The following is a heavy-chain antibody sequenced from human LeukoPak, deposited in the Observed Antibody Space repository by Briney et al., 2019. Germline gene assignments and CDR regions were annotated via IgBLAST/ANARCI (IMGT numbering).Heavy chain of an antibody. V-gene: IGHV3-74*01. CDR3: ARDHDILTGYPSFDY. CDR1: GFTFSSYW. D-gene: IGHD3-9*01. J-gene: IGHJ4*02. Sequence: GGSLRLSCAASGFTFSSYWMHWVRQAPGKGLAWVSRINSDGSSTSYADSVKGRFTISRDNAKNTLYLQMNSLRAEDTAVYYCARDHDILTGYPSFDYWGQGTLVTVSS. CDR2: INSDGSST.